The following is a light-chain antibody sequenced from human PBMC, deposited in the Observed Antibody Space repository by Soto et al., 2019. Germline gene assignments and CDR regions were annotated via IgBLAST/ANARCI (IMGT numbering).Light chain of an antibody. J-gene: IGKJ4*01. CDR2: GAS. Sequence: EIVLTQFPPTLSVSPGETVTLSCRASQSVSSYLAWYQQKPGQAPRLLIYGASKKAGGVPDMYAGSGSGTEFTLTNSRLKSEDFSVYYCQHYDNWYPRLTLGGGTKVEIK. CDR1: QSVSSY. CDR3: QHYDNWYPRLT. V-gene: IGKV3D-15*01.